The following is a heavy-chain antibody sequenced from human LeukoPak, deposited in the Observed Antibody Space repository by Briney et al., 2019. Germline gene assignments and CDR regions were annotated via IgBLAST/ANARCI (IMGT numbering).Heavy chain of an antibody. CDR1: GFTFSNAW. Sequence: GGSLRLSCAASGFTFSNAWMSWVRQAPGKGLEWVGRIKSKTDGGTTDYAAPVKGRFTISRDDSKNTLYLQMNSLKTEDTAVYYCTRRLRYFDWLYPDDAFDIWGQGTMVTVPS. CDR3: TRRLRYFDWLYPDDAFDI. D-gene: IGHD3-9*01. V-gene: IGHV3-15*01. CDR2: IKSKTDGGTT. J-gene: IGHJ3*02.